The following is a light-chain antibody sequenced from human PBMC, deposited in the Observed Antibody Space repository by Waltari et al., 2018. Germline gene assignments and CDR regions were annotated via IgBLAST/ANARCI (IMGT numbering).Light chain of an antibody. V-gene: IGLV1-51*01. CDR3: ATWDISLTTGV. Sequence: QSVLTQPPSVSAAPGQKVTISCSGTSSNIGSHYVSWYQQFPGTAPKLLIYDNNKRPSGIPDRFSGSKSGTSATLGITGLQTGDEADYYCATWDISLTTGVFGGGTALTVL. CDR2: DNN. CDR1: SSNIGSHY. J-gene: IGLJ2*01.